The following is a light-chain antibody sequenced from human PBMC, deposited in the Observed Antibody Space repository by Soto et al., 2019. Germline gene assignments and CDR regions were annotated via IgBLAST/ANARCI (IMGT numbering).Light chain of an antibody. CDR2: QDT. V-gene: IGLV3-1*01. J-gene: IGLJ2*01. CDR3: QAWDSSNVV. Sequence: SYELTQPPSVSVSPGQTASITCSGDQLGANYASWYLQKPGQSPVLVIYQDTKRPSGIPERFSGSNSGNTATLTISGTQATDEADYYCQAWDSSNVVFGGGTQLTVL. CDR1: QLGANY.